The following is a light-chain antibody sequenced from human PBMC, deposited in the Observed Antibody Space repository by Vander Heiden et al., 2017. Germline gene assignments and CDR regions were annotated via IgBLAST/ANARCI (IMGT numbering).Light chain of an antibody. CDR2: AAS. CDR3: QQSDSTPDT. J-gene: IGKJ2*01. Sequence: DLQMTPPPSSLSASVGDRVTITCRASQSISSYLNWYQQKPGKAPKLLIYAASSLQSGVPSRFSGSGSGTDFTLTISRLQPEDFATYYCQQSDSTPDTFGQGTKVEIK. CDR1: QSISSY. V-gene: IGKV1-39*01.